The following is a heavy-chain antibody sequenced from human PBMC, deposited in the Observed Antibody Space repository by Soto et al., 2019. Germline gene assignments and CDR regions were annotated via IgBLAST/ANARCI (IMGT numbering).Heavy chain of an antibody. CDR2: IYYSGST. Sequence: SETLSLTCTVSGGSVSSGSYYWSWIRQPPGKGLEWIGYIYYSGSTNYNPSLKRRVTISVDKSKNQFSLKLSSVTAADTAVYYCASLWYYGSGSPTGRYYFDYWGQGTQVTVSS. D-gene: IGHD3-10*01. CDR3: ASLWYYGSGSPTGRYYFDY. CDR1: GGSVSSGSYY. V-gene: IGHV4-61*01. J-gene: IGHJ4*02.